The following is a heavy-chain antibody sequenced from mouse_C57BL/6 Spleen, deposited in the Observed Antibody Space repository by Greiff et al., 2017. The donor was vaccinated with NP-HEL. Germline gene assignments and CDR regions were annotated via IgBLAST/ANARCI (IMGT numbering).Heavy chain of an antibody. V-gene: IGHV1-55*01. Sequence: QVQLKQPGAELVKPGASVKMSCKASGYTFTSYWITWVKQRPGQGLEWIGDIYPGSGSTTYNEKFKSKATLTVDTSSSTAYMQLSSLTSEDSAVYYCARGYYYAMDYWGQGTSVTVSS. J-gene: IGHJ4*01. CDR2: IYPGSGST. CDR3: ARGYYYAMDY. CDR1: GYTFTSYW.